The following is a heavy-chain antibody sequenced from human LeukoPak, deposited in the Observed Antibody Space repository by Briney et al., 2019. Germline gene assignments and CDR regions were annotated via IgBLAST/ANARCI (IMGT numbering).Heavy chain of an antibody. J-gene: IGHJ4*02. Sequence: SETLSLTCTVSGGSISSYYWSWIRQPPGKGLEWIGYIYYSGSTNYNPSLKSRVTISVDTSKNQFSLKLSSVTAADPAVSYCARHKRVAAPFDYWGQGTLVTVST. V-gene: IGHV4-59*08. D-gene: IGHD2-15*01. CDR2: IYYSGST. CDR1: GGSISSYY. CDR3: ARHKRVAAPFDY.